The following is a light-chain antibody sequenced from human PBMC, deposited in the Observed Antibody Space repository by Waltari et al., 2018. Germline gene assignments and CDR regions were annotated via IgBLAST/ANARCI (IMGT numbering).Light chain of an antibody. Sequence: ERVMTKSPATRSMSPGERATRSCRASQSVSNTLAWYQQKPGQPPRLLIYDASTRAAGVPARFSGSGSGTEFTLTISSLQSEDFAVYYCQQFNSWPFTFGGGTRVEIK. V-gene: IGKV3-15*01. CDR3: QQFNSWPFT. CDR2: DAS. J-gene: IGKJ4*01. CDR1: QSVSNT.